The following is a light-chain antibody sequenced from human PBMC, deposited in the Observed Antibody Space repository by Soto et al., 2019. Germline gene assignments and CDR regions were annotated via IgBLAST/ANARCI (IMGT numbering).Light chain of an antibody. CDR1: QSISTY. J-gene: IGKJ5*01. Sequence: DIQMTQSPSSLSASVTDKVTITCRASQSISTYLNWYQQKPGQAPQLLIYSASNLQSGVPSRFSGSGSVTEFTLTISSLQPEDFAAYYCQQSYTTPVTFGQGTRLEIK. CDR2: SAS. V-gene: IGKV1-39*01. CDR3: QQSYTTPVT.